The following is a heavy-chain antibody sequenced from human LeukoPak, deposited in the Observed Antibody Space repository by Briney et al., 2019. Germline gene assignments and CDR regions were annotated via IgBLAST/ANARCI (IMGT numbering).Heavy chain of an antibody. J-gene: IGHJ4*02. D-gene: IGHD5-12*01. CDR2: INPNSGGT. V-gene: IGHV1-2*02. CDR3: ARRIVATIWDYYFDY. CDR1: GYTFTGYY. Sequence: ASVKVSCKASGYTFTGYYMHWVRQAPGQGLEWMGWINPNSGGTNYAQKFQGRVTMTRDTSISTAYMELSRLRSDDTAVYHCARRIVATIWDYYFDYWGQGTLVTVSS.